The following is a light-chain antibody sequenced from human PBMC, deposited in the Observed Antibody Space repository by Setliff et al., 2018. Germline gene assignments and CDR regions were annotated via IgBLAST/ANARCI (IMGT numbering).Light chain of an antibody. J-gene: IGLJ3*02. V-gene: IGLV2-23*01. CDR3: CSYAGSSTWV. Sequence: SALTQPASVSGSPGQSITISCTGTSSDVGTYNLVSWYQHHPGKAPKVMIYEDTKRPSGVSNRFSGSKSGNTASLTISGLQVEDEADYYCCSYAGSSTWVFGGGTKGTVL. CDR1: SSDVGTYNL. CDR2: EDT.